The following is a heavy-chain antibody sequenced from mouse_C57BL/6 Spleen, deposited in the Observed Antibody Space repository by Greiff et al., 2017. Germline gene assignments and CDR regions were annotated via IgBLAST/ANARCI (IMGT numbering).Heavy chain of an antibody. CDR1: GFTFSSYG. CDR3: ARHIDSSGYFDY. V-gene: IGHV5-6*01. D-gene: IGHD3-2*02. CDR2: ISSGGSYT. Sequence: EVQRVESGGDLVKPGGSLKLSCAASGFTFSSYGMSWVRQTPDKRLAWVATISSGGSYTYNPDSVKGRFTISRDNAKNTLYLQMSSLKSEDTAMYYCARHIDSSGYFDYWGQGTTLTVSS. J-gene: IGHJ2*01.